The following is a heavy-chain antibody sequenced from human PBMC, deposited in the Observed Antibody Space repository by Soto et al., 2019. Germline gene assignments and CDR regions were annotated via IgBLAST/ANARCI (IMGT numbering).Heavy chain of an antibody. Sequence: PGGSLRLSCAASGFTFSSYWMNWVRQAPGKGLEWVSSISSTGALMYYADSVKGRFTISRDDADNSLYLQMNSLRVEDTAVYYCARDRLARGIPVAGRIDYWGQGALVTVSS. J-gene: IGHJ4*02. V-gene: IGHV3-21*01. CDR1: GFTFSSYW. D-gene: IGHD6-19*01. CDR3: ARDRLARGIPVAGRIDY. CDR2: ISSTGALM.